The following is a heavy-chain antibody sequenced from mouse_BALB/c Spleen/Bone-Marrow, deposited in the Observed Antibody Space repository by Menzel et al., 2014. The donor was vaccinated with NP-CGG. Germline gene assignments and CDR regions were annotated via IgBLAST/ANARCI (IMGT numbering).Heavy chain of an antibody. J-gene: IGHJ4*01. CDR2: IWGDGST. CDR1: GFSLTGFG. D-gene: IGHD2-4*01. V-gene: IGHV2-6-7*01. Sequence: VMLVESGPGLVAPSQSLSITCTVSGFSLTGFGVSWVRQPPGKGLEWLGMIWGDGSTDYNSALKSRLSISKDNSKSQVFLEMNSLQTDDTARYYCARDSFLITRALDYWGQGTSVTVSS. CDR3: ARDSFLITRALDY.